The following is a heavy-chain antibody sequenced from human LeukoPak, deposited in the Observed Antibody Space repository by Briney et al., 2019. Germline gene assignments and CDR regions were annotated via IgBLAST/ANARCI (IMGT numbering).Heavy chain of an antibody. D-gene: IGHD3-22*01. CDR2: IVVGSGNT. Sequence: TSVKVSCKASGFTFTSSAMQWVRQARGQRLEWIGWIVVGSGNTNYAQKFQERVTITRDMSTSTAYMELSSLRSEDTAVYYCAATPPYYYDSSGYYYDWYFDLWGRGTLVTVSS. J-gene: IGHJ2*01. CDR3: AATPPYYYDSSGYYYDWYFDL. V-gene: IGHV1-58*02. CDR1: GFTFTSSA.